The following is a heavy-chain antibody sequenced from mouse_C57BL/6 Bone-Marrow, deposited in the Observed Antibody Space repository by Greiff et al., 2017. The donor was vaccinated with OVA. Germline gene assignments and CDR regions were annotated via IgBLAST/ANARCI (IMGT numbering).Heavy chain of an antibody. V-gene: IGHV2-2*01. D-gene: IGHD2-5*01. Sequence: QVQLQQSGPGLVQPSQSLSITCTVSGFSLTSYGVHWVRQSPGKGLEWLGVIWSGGSTDYNAAFISRLSISKDNSKCQVFLKMNSRQADDTAIDDCARTNDSNYRYDMDYWGQGTSVTVSA. CDR3: ARTNDSNYRYDMDY. J-gene: IGHJ4*01. CDR1: GFSLTSYG. CDR2: IWSGGST.